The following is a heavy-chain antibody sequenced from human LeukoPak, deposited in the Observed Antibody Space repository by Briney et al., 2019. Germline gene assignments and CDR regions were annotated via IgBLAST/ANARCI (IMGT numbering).Heavy chain of an antibody. CDR2: IIPIFGTA. CDR3: ARGPQWLPQGQYFQH. J-gene: IGHJ1*01. CDR1: GGTFIIYA. Sequence: AASVKVSFKASGGTFIIYAISWVRQAPGQGREWMGGIIPIFGTANYAQKFQGRVTITADKSTSTAYMELSSLRSEDTAVYYCARGPQWLPQGQYFQHWGQGTLVTVSS. V-gene: IGHV1-69*06. D-gene: IGHD6-19*01.